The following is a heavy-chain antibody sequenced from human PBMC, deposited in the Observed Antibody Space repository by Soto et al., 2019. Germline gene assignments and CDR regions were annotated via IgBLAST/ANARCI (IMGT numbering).Heavy chain of an antibody. J-gene: IGHJ4*02. CDR3: ARSGMVRGATIDY. D-gene: IGHD3-10*01. CDR1: GGSISSGGHY. Sequence: QVQLQESGPGLVKPSQTLSLTCTVSGGSISSGGHYWSWIRQHPGKGLEWIGSFYYSGSTYYNPSLKSRLTISVDTSKNQFSLKLSSVTAADTAVYYCARSGMVRGATIDYWGQGTLVTVSS. CDR2: FYYSGST. V-gene: IGHV4-31*03.